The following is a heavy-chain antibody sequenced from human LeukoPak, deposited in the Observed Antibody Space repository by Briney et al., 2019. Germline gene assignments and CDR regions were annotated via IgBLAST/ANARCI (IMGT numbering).Heavy chain of an antibody. CDR2: IYHSGST. J-gene: IGHJ4*02. V-gene: IGHV4-30-2*01. Sequence: PSETLSLTCAASGGSISSGGYSWSWIRQPPGKGLEWIGYIYHSGSTYYNPSLKSRVTISVDRSKNQFSLELSSVTAADTAVYYCASSIMITFGGVTDRYRFDYWGQGTLVTVSS. D-gene: IGHD3-16*01. CDR3: ASSIMITFGGVTDRYRFDY. CDR1: GGSISSGGYS.